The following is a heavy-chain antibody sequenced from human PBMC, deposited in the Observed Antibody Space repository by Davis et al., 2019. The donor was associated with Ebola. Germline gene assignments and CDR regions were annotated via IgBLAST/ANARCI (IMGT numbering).Heavy chain of an antibody. CDR3: AKDTSNIWFDI. D-gene: IGHD1-26*01. Sequence: GGSLRLSCAVSGFTFRNYAMNWVRQAPGKGLEWVSTLGTSADTYYADSVKGRFTISRDNSKNTPYLQMNGLRVEDTAIYYCAKDTSNIWFDIWGQGTMVTVSS. CDR1: GFTFRNYA. V-gene: IGHV3-23*01. J-gene: IGHJ3*02. CDR2: LGTSADT.